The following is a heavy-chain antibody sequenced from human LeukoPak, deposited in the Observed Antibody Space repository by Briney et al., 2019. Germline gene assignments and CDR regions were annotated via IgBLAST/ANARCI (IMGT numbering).Heavy chain of an antibody. CDR3: ARDCAGSCYALVTDAFDI. Sequence: SCKASGYTFSSYEMNWVRQAPGKGLEWVSYISSSGSTIYYADSVKGRFTISRDNAKNSLYLQMNSLRAEDTAVYYCARDCAGSCYALVTDAFDIWGQGTMVTVSS. CDR2: ISSSGSTI. J-gene: IGHJ3*02. D-gene: IGHD2-15*01. CDR1: GYTFSSYE. V-gene: IGHV3-48*03.